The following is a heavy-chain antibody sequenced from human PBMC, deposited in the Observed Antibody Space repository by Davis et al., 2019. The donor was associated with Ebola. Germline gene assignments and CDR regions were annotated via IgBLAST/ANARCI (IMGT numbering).Heavy chain of an antibody. V-gene: IGHV3-73*01. D-gene: IGHD4-17*01. Sequence: PGGSLRLSCAASGFTFSGSAMHWVRQASGKGLEWVGRIRSKANNYATAYAASVKGRFTISRDDSKNTAYLQMNSLKTEDTAVYYCTNAVTTTDYWGQGTLVTVSS. CDR3: TNAVTTTDY. CDR1: GFTFSGSA. CDR2: IRSKANNYAT. J-gene: IGHJ4*02.